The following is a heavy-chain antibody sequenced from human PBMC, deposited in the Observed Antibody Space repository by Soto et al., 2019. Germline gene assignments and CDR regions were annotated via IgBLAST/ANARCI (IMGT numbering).Heavy chain of an antibody. J-gene: IGHJ5*02. CDR1: GFTFSSYS. Sequence: GGSLRLSCAASGFTFSSYSMNWVRQAPGKGLEWVSYISSSSSYIYYADSVKGRFTISRDNAKNSLYLQMNSLRAEDTAVYYCARADSSSWYWFDPWGQGTLVTVSS. CDR3: ARADSSSWYWFDP. V-gene: IGHV3-21*05. D-gene: IGHD6-13*01. CDR2: ISSSSSYI.